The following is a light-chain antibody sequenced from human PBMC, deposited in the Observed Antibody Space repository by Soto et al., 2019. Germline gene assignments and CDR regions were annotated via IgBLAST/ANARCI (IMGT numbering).Light chain of an antibody. J-gene: IGLJ3*02. CDR1: SGSIASNY. CDR2: EDD. Sequence: NFMLTQPHSVSESPGKTATISCTGSSGSIASNYVQWYQQRPGSAPTTVIYEDDQRPSGVPDRFSGSIDSSSNSASLTISGLKTEDEADYYCQSYDSSNRGVFGGGTQLTVL. V-gene: IGLV6-57*02. CDR3: QSYDSSNRGV.